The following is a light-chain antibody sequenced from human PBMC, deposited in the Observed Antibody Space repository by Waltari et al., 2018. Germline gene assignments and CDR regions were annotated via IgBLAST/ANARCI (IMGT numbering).Light chain of an antibody. J-gene: IGLJ2*01. CDR3: SSYRSSSVV. CDR2: DIS. V-gene: IGLV2-14*03. CDR1: SRHAGGL. Sequence: QSALTQPASVSGSPGQSIPIPCPATSRHAGGLLSWYQQLPGKAPQLMIYDISYRPSGISNRFSGSKSGNTASLTVSGLQADDEADYYCSSYRSSSVVFGGGTKLTVL.